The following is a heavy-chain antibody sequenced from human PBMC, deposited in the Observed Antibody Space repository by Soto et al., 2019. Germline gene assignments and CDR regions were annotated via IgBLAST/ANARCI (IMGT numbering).Heavy chain of an antibody. D-gene: IGHD2-2*01. Sequence: GGSLRLSCAASGFTFSNAWMSWVRQAPGKGLEWVGRIKSKTDGGTTDYAAPVKGRFTISRDDSKNTLYLQMNSLKTEGTAVYYCTSWGIVVVPAAPDYYYYYMDVWGKGTTVTVSS. J-gene: IGHJ6*03. V-gene: IGHV3-15*01. CDR2: IKSKTDGGTT. CDR3: TSWGIVVVPAAPDYYYYYMDV. CDR1: GFTFSNAW.